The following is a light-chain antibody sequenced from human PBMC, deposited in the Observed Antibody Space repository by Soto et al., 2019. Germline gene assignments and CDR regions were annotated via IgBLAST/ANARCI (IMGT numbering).Light chain of an antibody. CDR1: QNIGSF. CDR3: QQSYGNPG. CDR2: AAS. J-gene: IGKJ3*01. V-gene: IGKV1-39*01. Sequence: IQMTQSPSSLSASVGDRVTITCRASQNIGSFLNWYHQKPGKAPKLLIYAASSLQSGVPSRFSGSGSGTDFTLTITSLQPEDFGTYYCQQSYGNPGFAPGTKVDIK.